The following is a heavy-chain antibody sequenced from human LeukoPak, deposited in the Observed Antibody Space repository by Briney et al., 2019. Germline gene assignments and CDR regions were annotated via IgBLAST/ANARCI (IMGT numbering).Heavy chain of an antibody. CDR1: GGSISSYY. J-gene: IGHJ4*02. Sequence: SETLSLTCTVSGGSISSYYWNWIRQPPGEGLEWIGYIYYSGSTIYNPSLKSRVTISVDTSKNQFSLKVRSVTAADTAVYYCARETYDSLDYWGQGTLVTVSS. V-gene: IGHV4-59*01. D-gene: IGHD3-3*01. CDR3: ARETYDSLDY. CDR2: IYYSGST.